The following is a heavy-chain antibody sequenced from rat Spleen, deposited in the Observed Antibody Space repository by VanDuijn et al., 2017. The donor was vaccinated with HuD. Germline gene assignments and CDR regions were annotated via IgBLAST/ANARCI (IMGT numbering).Heavy chain of an antibody. CDR2: IIDDGSRT. Sequence: EVQLVESGGGLVQPGRSLKLSCAASGFTFSDYNMAWVRQAPKKGLEWVATIIDDGSRTYYRDSVKGRFTISRDNAKSTLYLQMASLRSEDTATYYCATQGYSSSPYWYFDFWGPGTMVTVSS. J-gene: IGHJ1*01. CDR1: GFTFSDYN. V-gene: IGHV5S10*01. D-gene: IGHD1-2*01. CDR3: ATQGYSSSPYWYFDF.